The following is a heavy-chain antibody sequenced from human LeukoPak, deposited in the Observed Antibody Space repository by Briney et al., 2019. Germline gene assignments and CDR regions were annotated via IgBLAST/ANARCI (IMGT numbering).Heavy chain of an antibody. CDR2: IYYSGST. V-gene: IGHV4-59*08. J-gene: IGHJ3*02. D-gene: IGHD4-17*01. CDR3: ARQGVGDYEADDAFDI. CDR1: GGSISSYY. Sequence: SETLSLTCTVSGGSISSYYWSWIRQPPGKGLEWIGYIYYSGSTNYNPSLKSRVTISVDTSKNQFSLKLSSVTAADTAVYYCARQGVGDYEADDAFDIWGQGTMVTVSS.